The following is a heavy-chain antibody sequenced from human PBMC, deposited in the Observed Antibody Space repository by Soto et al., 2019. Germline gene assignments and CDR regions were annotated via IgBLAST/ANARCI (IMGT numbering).Heavy chain of an antibody. CDR2: ISYDGSKE. Sequence: QVQLVESGGGVVQPGRSLRLSCAASGFTFSSCGMHWVRQAPGKGLEWVAVISYDGSKEYYADSAKGRFTISRDNSKNTLHLQMNSLRAEDTAVYYCAKDEGIAMAVSGMDVWGQGTTVSVSS. V-gene: IGHV3-30*18. J-gene: IGHJ6*02. CDR3: AKDEGIAMAVSGMDV. D-gene: IGHD6-19*01. CDR1: GFTFSSCG.